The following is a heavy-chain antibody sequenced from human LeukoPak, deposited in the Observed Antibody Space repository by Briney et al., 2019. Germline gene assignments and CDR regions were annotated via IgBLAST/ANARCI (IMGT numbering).Heavy chain of an antibody. J-gene: IGHJ4*02. V-gene: IGHV3-30-3*01. D-gene: IGHD5-24*01. CDR3: ARETPRRGETRDGYR. Sequence: PGGSLRLSCAASGFTFSSYAMHWVRQAPGKGLEWVAVISYDGSNKYYADSVKGRFTISRDNPKNLLFLQINSLRVEDTAVYYCARETPRRGETRDGYRWGQGTLVTVSS. CDR1: GFTFSSYA. CDR2: ISYDGSNK.